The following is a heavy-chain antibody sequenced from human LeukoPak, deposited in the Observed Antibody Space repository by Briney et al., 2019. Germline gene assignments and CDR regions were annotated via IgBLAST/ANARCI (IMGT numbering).Heavy chain of an antibody. CDR3: ATDITALDY. V-gene: IGHV1-2*02. Sequence: EWMGWINPKNGGTDYAEKFQGRLTMTRDTSITTVYMELSGLRSDDTAIYYCATDITALDYWGQGTLVTVSS. D-gene: IGHD3-10*01. CDR2: INPKNGGT. J-gene: IGHJ4*02.